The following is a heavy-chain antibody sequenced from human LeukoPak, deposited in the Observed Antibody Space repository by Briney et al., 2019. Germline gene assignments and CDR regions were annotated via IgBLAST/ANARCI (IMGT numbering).Heavy chain of an antibody. CDR3: ARGLYCSSTSCYWDALDI. D-gene: IGHD2-2*01. V-gene: IGHV3-21*01. CDR2: ISSSSSDT. CDR1: GFTFSSYS. J-gene: IGHJ3*02. Sequence: GGSLRLSCAASGFTFSSYSMNWVRQAPGKGLEWVACISSSSSDTYYADSLKGRFTISRDNAKNSLYLQMNSLRAEDTAVYYCARGLYCSSTSCYWDALDIWGQGTMVTVSS.